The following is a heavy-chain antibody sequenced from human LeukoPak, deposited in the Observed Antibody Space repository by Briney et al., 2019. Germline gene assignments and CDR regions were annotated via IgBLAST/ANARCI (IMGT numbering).Heavy chain of an antibody. CDR2: IIPIFGTA. Sequence: SVKVSWKASGGTFSSYAISWVRQAPAQGLEWMGGIIPIFGTANYAQKFQGRVTITADESTSTAYMELSSLRSEDTAVYYCARGTTGTTPVRYYYYGMDVWGKGTTVTVSS. D-gene: IGHD1-1*01. CDR1: GGTFSSYA. J-gene: IGHJ6*04. V-gene: IGHV1-69*01. CDR3: ARGTTGTTPVRYYYYGMDV.